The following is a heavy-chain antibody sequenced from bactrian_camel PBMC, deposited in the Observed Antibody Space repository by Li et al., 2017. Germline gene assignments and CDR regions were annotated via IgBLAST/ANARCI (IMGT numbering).Heavy chain of an antibody. Sequence: VQLVESGGGLVQPGGSLRLSCAASRFTFSTYDMGWVRQAPGKGLEWFSSTMSGGGKTYYPDSVTGRFTFSRDNAKNTVYLQMNSLKTEDTAVYFCVQCEFGSPINWGQGTQVTVS. CDR2: TMSGGGKT. CDR1: RFTFSTYD. J-gene: IGHJ4*01. CDR3: VQCEFGSPIN. V-gene: IGHV3S40*01.